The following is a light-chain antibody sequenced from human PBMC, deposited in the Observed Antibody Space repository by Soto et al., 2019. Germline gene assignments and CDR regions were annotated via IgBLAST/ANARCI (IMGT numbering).Light chain of an antibody. CDR2: SAS. CDR1: QGISSN. CDR3: QPLNSLFT. J-gene: IGKJ3*01. Sequence: DIQLTQSPSFLSASVGDRVTITCRASQGISSNLVWYQQKPGNHPKILIYSASSLQRGVSSRFSGSGAGTEFTLTISSLQPEDFATYYYQPLNSLFTFGPGTKLDIK. V-gene: IGKV1-9*01.